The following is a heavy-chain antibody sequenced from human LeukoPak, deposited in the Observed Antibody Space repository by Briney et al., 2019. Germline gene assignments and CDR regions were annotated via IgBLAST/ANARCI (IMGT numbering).Heavy chain of an antibody. V-gene: IGHV4-31*03. CDR3: ARGYDILTGPTPYYYGMDV. CDR1: GGSISSGGYY. J-gene: IGHJ6*02. Sequence: NPSETLSLTCTVSGGSISSGGYYWSWIRQHPGKGLEWIGYIYYSGSTYYNPSLKSRVTISVDTSKSQFSLKLSSVTAADTAVYYCARGYDILTGPTPYYYGMDVWGQGTTVTVSS. CDR2: IYYSGST. D-gene: IGHD3-9*01.